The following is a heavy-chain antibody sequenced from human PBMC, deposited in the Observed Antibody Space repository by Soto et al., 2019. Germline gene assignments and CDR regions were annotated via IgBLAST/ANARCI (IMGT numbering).Heavy chain of an antibody. J-gene: IGHJ3*02. Sequence: TSETLCLTCTVSGGSIRGSSYYWSWIRQHPGKGLEWIGYIYYSGSTYYNPSLKSRVTISVDTSKNQFSLKLSSVTAADTAVYYCARDYCTNGVCYSGDAFDIWGQGTMVTVSS. CDR3: ARDYCTNGVCYSGDAFDI. V-gene: IGHV4-31*03. CDR1: GGSIRGSSYY. CDR2: IYYSGST. D-gene: IGHD2-8*01.